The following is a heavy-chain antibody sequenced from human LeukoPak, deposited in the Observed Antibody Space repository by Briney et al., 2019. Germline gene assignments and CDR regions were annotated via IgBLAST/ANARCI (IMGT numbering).Heavy chain of an antibody. CDR2: INHSGST. Sequence: SETLSLTCTVSGDSISSYYWSWIRQPPGKGLEWIGEINHSGSTNYNPSLKSRVTISVDTSKNQLSLKLSSVTAADTAVYYCARAYNSARYFDYWGQGTLVTVSS. D-gene: IGHD6-25*01. V-gene: IGHV4-34*01. CDR3: ARAYNSARYFDY. CDR1: GDSISSYY. J-gene: IGHJ4*02.